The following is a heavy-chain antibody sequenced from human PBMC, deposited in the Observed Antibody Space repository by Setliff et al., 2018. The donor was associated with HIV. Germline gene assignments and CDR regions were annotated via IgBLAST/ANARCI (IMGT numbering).Heavy chain of an antibody. D-gene: IGHD2-21*02. CDR2: IYTNGNT. Sequence: SETLSLTCTVSVSGGSINSGSYYWTWIRQPAGRGLEWIGRIYTNGNTNYNPSFESRVSISIDTTKNQFSLQLTSETAADTAVYYCARGGCGVDCYKYNWFDPWGQGTLVTVSS. V-gene: IGHV4-61*02. J-gene: IGHJ5*02. CDR1: SVSGGSINSGSYY. CDR3: ARGGCGVDCYKYNWFDP.